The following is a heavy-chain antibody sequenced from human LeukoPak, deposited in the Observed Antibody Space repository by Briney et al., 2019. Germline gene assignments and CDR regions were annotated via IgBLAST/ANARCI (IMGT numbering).Heavy chain of an antibody. CDR2: VHYSGTA. CDR3: AREPRGNCSSTSCPFYYYMDV. CDR1: DGSITNYD. V-gene: IGHV4-59*12. J-gene: IGHJ6*03. Sequence: PSETLSLTCTVSDGSITNYDWSWVRQPPGKGLEFIGHVHYSGTANYNPSLKSRVTISVDTSKNQFSLKLTSVTAADTAVYYCAREPRGNCSSTSCPFYYYMDVWGKGTTVTVSS. D-gene: IGHD2-2*01.